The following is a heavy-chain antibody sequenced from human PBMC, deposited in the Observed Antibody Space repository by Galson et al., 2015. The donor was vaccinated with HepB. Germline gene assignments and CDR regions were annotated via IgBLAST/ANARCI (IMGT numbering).Heavy chain of an antibody. CDR2: ISAYNGST. Sequence: SVKVSCKASGYTFTSYGVSWVRQAPGQGLEWMGWISAYNGSTKFAQKFQGRVTMTTDTFTSTAYMELRSLRSDDTAVYYCARDVDYDYVWGSYRPFYDSYGMDVWGQGTTVSVSS. J-gene: IGHJ6*02. V-gene: IGHV1-18*01. CDR1: GYTFTSYG. CDR3: ARDVDYDYVWGSYRPFYDSYGMDV. D-gene: IGHD3-16*02.